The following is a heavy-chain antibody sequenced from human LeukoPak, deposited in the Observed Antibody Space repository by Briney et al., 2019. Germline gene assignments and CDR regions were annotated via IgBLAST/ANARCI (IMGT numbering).Heavy chain of an antibody. Sequence: QAGGSLRLSCAASGFTFSSYAMSWVRQAPGKGLEWASTITGSGGSAYYVDSVKGRFTISRDNSKNTLFLQMNSLRAEDTAAYYCVKDYYDSSGHYNQFVWGQGTLVTVSS. J-gene: IGHJ4*02. V-gene: IGHV3-23*01. CDR2: ITGSGGSA. D-gene: IGHD3-22*01. CDR1: GFTFSSYA. CDR3: VKDYYDSSGHYNQFV.